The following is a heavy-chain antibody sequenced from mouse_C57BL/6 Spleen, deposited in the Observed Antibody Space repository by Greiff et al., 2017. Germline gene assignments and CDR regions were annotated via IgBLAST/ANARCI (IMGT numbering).Heavy chain of an antibody. CDR1: GYTFTDYN. Sequence: VQLQQSGPELVKPGASVKIPCKASGYTFTDYNMDWVKQSHGKSLEWIGDINPNNGGTIYNQKFKGKATLTVDKSSSTAYMELRSLTSEDTAVYYCARERGNYYGSPPYWYFDVWGTGTTVTVSS. CDR2: INPNNGGT. CDR3: ARERGNYYGSPPYWYFDV. J-gene: IGHJ1*03. D-gene: IGHD1-1*01. V-gene: IGHV1-18*01.